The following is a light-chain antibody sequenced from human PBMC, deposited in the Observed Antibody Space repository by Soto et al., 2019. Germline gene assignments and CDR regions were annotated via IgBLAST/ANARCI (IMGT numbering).Light chain of an antibody. CDR2: AAS. Sequence: AIRMTQSPSSLSASTGDRVTITCRASQGISSYLAWYQQKPGKAPKLLIYAASTLQSGVPSRFSGSGSGTDFTLTISCLQSEDLATYYCQQYYSYLWTFGQGTKVEIK. CDR3: QQYYSYLWT. J-gene: IGKJ1*01. V-gene: IGKV1-8*01. CDR1: QGISSY.